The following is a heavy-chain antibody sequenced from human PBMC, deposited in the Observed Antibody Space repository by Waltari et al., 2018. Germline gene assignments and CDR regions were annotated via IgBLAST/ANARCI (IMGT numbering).Heavy chain of an antibody. CDR1: GGTFSSYA. V-gene: IGHV1-69*12. D-gene: IGHD2-2*01. Sequence: QVQLVQSGAEVKKPGSSVKVSCKASGGTFSSYAISWVRQAPGHGLGWMGGIIPIFGTANYAQKFQGRVTITADESTSTAYMELSSLRSEDTAVYYCAREGYCSSTSCYSKNDAFDIWGQGTMVTVSS. CDR2: IIPIFGTA. J-gene: IGHJ3*02. CDR3: AREGYCSSTSCYSKNDAFDI.